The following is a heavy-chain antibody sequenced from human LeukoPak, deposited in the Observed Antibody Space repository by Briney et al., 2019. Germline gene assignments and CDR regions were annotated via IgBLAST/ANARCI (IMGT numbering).Heavy chain of an antibody. CDR2: ISWNSGSI. CDR1: GFTFDDYA. V-gene: IGHV3-9*01. J-gene: IGHJ3*02. D-gene: IGHD3-22*01. Sequence: GRSLRLSCAASGFTFDDYAMHWVRQAPGKGLEWVSGISWNSGSIGYADSVKGRFTISRDNAKNSLYLQMNSLRAEDTALYYCAKQYYYDSSRYDAFDIWGQGTMVTVPS. CDR3: AKQYYYDSSRYDAFDI.